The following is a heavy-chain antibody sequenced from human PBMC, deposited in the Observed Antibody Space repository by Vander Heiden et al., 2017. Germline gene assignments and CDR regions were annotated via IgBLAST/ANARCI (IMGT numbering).Heavy chain of an antibody. D-gene: IGHD6-6*01. V-gene: IGHV3-30*18. J-gene: IGHJ6*02. CDR2: ISYDGSNK. CDR1: GFTFSSYG. CDR3: AKMQLVRVVYYGMDV. Sequence: QVQLVESGGGVVQPGRSLRLSCAASGFTFSSYGMHWVRQAPGKGLEWVAVISYDGSNKYYADSVKGRFTISRDNSKNTLYLQMNSLRAEDTAVYYCAKMQLVRVVYYGMDVWGQGTTVTVSS.